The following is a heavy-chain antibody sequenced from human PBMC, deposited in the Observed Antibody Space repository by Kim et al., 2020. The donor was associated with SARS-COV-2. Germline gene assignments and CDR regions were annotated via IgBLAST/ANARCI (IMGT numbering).Heavy chain of an antibody. J-gene: IGHJ6*02. V-gene: IGHV1-24*01. Sequence: QKVQGRVTMTEDTSTDTAYMELSSLRSEDTAVYYCATEGTVPPGTYGMDVWGQGTTVTVSS. CDR3: ATEGTVPPGTYGMDV. D-gene: IGHD4-17*01.